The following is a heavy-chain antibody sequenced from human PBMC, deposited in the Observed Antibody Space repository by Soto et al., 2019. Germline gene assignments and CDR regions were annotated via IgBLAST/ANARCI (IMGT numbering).Heavy chain of an antibody. CDR1: VYTFTSYA. D-gene: IGHD4-4*01. J-gene: IGHJ4*02. CDR2: INAGNGNT. CDR3: ASGVTVTTDFDY. Sequence: GASVTVCCKASVYTFTSYARHWVRQATGQRLEWMGWINAGNGNTKYSQKFQGRVTITRDTSASTAYMELSSLRSEDTAVYYCASGVTVTTDFDYWGQGTLVTV. V-gene: IGHV1-3*01.